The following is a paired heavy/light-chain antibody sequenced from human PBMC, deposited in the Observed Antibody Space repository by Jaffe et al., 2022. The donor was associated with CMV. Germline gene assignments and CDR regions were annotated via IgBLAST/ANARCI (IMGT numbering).Light chain of an antibody. J-gene: IGKJ4*01. Sequence: DIQMTQSPSSLSASVGDRVTITCRASQDIKNYLAWYQQKPGKVPKLLIHSASSKLSGVPSRFSGSGSGTDFALTISSLQPEDFATYYCQKYSSVPLTFGGGTKVDIK. CDR3: QKYSSVPLT. V-gene: IGKV1-27*01. CDR1: QDIKNY. CDR2: SAS.
Heavy chain of an antibody. CDR2: SVDSGGTT. CDR1: GLTFTNFA. D-gene: IGHD3-22*01. CDR3: AKSQSFASTDGYHL. Sequence: EVQLLESGGGLVQPGGSLRLSCAASGLTFTNFAMTWVRQPPGKGLEWVSSVDSGGTTYYADSVRGRFTVSEDNSKTTLYLQMSGLGAEDTAIYYCAKSQSFASTDGYHLWGQGTMVTVSA. V-gene: IGHV3-23*01. J-gene: IGHJ3*01.